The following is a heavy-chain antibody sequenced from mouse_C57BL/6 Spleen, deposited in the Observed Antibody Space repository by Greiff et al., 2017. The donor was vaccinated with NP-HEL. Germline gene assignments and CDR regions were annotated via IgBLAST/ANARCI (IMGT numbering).Heavy chain of an antibody. J-gene: IGHJ4*01. CDR2: ISSGSSTI. CDR1: GFTFSDYG. V-gene: IGHV5-17*01. CDR3: ARKELRYAMDY. D-gene: IGHD1-1*01. Sequence: EVQGVESGGGLVKPGGSLKLSCAASGFTFSDYGMHWVRQAPEKGLAWVAYISSGSSTIYYADTVKGRFTISRDNAKNTLFLQMTMLRSEDTAMYYCARKELRYAMDYWGQGTSVTVSS.